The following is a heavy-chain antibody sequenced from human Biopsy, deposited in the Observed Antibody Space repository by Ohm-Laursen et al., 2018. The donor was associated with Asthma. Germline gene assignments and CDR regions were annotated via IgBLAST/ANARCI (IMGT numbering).Heavy chain of an antibody. CDR3: ARAPQPQNYGSGNAQYGLDV. D-gene: IGHD3-10*01. CDR2: INPNSGDT. J-gene: IGHJ6*02. Sequence: SVKVSCKASGYTFTDYSIHWVRQAPGQGLEWMGRINPNSGDTKYAQRFQGRVTVTRDTSISTIYMELTSLRSDDTAVYYCARAPQPQNYGSGNAQYGLDVWGQGTTVTVSS. CDR1: GYTFTDYS. V-gene: IGHV1-2*06.